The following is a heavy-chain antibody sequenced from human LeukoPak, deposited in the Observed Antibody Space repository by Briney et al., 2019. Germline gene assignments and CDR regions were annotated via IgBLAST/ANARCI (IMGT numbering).Heavy chain of an antibody. CDR3: ARGGNPPYYYGMDV. CDR2: IIPIFGTA. CDR1: GGTFSSYA. Sequence: SVKVSCKASGGTFSSYAISWVRQAPGQGLEWMGGIIPIFGTANYAQKFQGRVTITADKSTSTAYMELSSLRSEDTAVYYCARGGNPPYYYGMDVWGQGTTVTVSS. V-gene: IGHV1-69*06. D-gene: IGHD2/OR15-2a*01. J-gene: IGHJ6*02.